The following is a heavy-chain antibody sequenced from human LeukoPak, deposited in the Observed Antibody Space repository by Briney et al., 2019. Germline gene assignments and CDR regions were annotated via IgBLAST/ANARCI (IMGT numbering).Heavy chain of an antibody. D-gene: IGHD6-19*01. J-gene: IGHJ4*02. Sequence: GGSLRLSCAASGLNFNKYDMTWARQAPGKGLEWVSTITGRSDKTYYTDSVRGRFVTSRDNSKDTLYLQMNSLRAEDTALYYCAKGGWLDDLGQGALVTVSS. CDR2: ITGRSDKT. V-gene: IGHV3-23*01. CDR1: GLNFNKYD. CDR3: AKGGWLDD.